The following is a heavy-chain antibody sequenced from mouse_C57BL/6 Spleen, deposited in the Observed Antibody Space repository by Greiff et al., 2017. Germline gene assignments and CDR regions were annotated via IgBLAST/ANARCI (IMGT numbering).Heavy chain of an antibody. D-gene: IGHD2-1*01. V-gene: IGHV1-69*01. Sequence: QVQLQQPGAELVMPGASVKLSCKASGYTFTSYWMHWVKQRPGQGLEWIGEIDPSDSYTNYNQKFKGKSTLTVDKSSSTAYMQLSSLTSEDSAVYSCASGNYPYAMDYWGQGTSVTVSS. CDR1: GYTFTSYW. CDR2: IDPSDSYT. J-gene: IGHJ4*01. CDR3: ASGNYPYAMDY.